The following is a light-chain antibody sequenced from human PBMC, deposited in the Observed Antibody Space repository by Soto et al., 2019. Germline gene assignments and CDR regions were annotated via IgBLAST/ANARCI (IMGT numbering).Light chain of an antibody. J-gene: IGKJ5*01. CDR3: EQYENLPT. V-gene: IGKV1-33*01. Sequence: ESRMANCSTTLSASVVDRVTITFRASQRIGTWLAWYQQKPGRAPKLLIYDASNLEAGVPSRFRGSGSGTDFTFTFSRLHPEDIATYYCEQYENLPTFGQGTLLEIK. CDR2: DAS. CDR1: QRIGTW.